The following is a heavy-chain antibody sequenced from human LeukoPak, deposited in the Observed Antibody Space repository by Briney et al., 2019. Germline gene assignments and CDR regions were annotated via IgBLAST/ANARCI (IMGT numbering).Heavy chain of an antibody. CDR1: GFTLSSYS. D-gene: IGHD1-1*01. Sequence: QPGGSLRLSCAASGFTLSSYSMNWVRQAPGKGLEWVSYISSSGSTIYYADSVKGRFTISRDNAKNSLYLQMNSLRAEDTAVYYCARDRTGPGDVWGQGTTVTVSS. CDR2: ISSSGSTI. CDR3: ARDRTGPGDV. V-gene: IGHV3-48*04. J-gene: IGHJ6*02.